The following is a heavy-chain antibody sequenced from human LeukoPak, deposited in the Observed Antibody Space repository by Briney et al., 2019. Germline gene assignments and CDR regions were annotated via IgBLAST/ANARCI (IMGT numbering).Heavy chain of an antibody. V-gene: IGHV3-33*01. J-gene: IGHJ4*02. CDR2: IWFDGTNK. D-gene: IGHD3-16*01. CDR1: GFTFSSHG. Sequence: GRSLRLSCAASGFTFSSHGMHWVRQAPGKGLEWVAVIWFDGTNKYYADSVKGRFTISRDNSKNTLYLQMTSLRADDTAVYYCARDRVLRYFDCWGQGALVTVSS. CDR3: ARDRVLRYFDC.